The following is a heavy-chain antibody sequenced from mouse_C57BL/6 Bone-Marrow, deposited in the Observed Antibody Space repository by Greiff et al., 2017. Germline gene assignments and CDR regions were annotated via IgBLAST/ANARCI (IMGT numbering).Heavy chain of an antibody. CDR1: GFSLTSYA. CDR2: IWTGGGT. J-gene: IGHJ2*01. CDR3: ARNRGGWSYCDY. V-gene: IGHV2-9-1*01. Sequence: VQLQQSGPGLVAPSQSLSISCTASGFSLTSYAISWVRQPPGKGLEWIGVIWTGGGTNYNSALKSRLSISKDNSKSQVFLKMNSLQTDDTARYYCARNRGGWSYCDYWGQGTTLTVSS. D-gene: IGHD1-1*02.